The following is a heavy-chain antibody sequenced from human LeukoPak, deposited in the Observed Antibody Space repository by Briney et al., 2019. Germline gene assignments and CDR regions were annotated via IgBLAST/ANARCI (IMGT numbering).Heavy chain of an antibody. D-gene: IGHD4-17*01. Sequence: SETLPLTCAVYGGSFSGYYWSWIRQPPGKGLEWIGEINHSGSTNYNPSLKSRVTISVDTSKNQFSLKLSSVTAADTAVYYCARGRTVTTYFDYWGQGTLVTVSS. J-gene: IGHJ4*02. CDR1: GGSFSGYY. CDR3: ARGRTVTTYFDY. V-gene: IGHV4-34*01. CDR2: INHSGST.